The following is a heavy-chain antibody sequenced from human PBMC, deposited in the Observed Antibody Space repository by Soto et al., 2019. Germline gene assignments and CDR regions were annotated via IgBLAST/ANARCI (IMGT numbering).Heavy chain of an antibody. J-gene: IGHJ4*02. CDR3: ARLRGTVVRDADY. CDR1: GITFSDSA. Sequence: EVQLVESGGGLVQPGGSLKLSCAVSGITFSDSAIHWVRQASGKGLEWLGRIRSKANNYATEYAASVQGRFTISREETKNTAYQQTSSPRPEDTARHYGARLRGTVVRDADYWGQGTLVTVSS. V-gene: IGHV3-73*02. D-gene: IGHD1-26*01. CDR2: IRSKANNYAT.